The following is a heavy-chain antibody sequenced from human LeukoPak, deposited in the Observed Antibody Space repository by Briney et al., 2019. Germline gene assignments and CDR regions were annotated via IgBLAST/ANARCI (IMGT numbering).Heavy chain of an antibody. CDR2: VNPNSGGT. D-gene: IGHD5-12*01. V-gene: IGHV1-2*02. CDR3: ARYYSGYDPSLAQNFDY. J-gene: IGHJ4*02. CDR1: GYTFTGYY. Sequence: ASVKVSCKASGYTFTGYYMHLVRQAPGQGLEWMGWVNPNSGGTNYAQKFQGRVTMTRDTSISTAYMELSRLRSDDTAVYYCARYYSGYDPSLAQNFDYWGQGTLVTVSS.